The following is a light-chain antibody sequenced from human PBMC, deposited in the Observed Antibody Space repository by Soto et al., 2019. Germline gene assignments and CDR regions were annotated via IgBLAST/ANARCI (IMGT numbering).Light chain of an antibody. J-gene: IGLJ2*01. V-gene: IGLV2-8*01. CDR1: SSDVGGYHY. Sequence: QPVLTQPPSASGSPGQSVTISCTGTSSDVGGYHYVSWYQQHPGKAPKLMIHEVTKRPSGVPDRFSGSKSGNTASLTVSGLQGEDEADYYCSSYAGSNNLVFGGGTKLTVL. CDR3: SSYAGSNNLV. CDR2: EVT.